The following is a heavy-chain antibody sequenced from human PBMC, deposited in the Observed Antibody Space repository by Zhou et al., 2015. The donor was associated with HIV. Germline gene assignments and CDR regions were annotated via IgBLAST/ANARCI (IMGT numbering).Heavy chain of an antibody. CDR2: IIPIFGTA. V-gene: IGHV1-69*01. Sequence: QVQLVQSGAEVKKPGSSVKVSCKASGGTFSSYAISWVRQAPGQGLEWMGGIIPIFGTANYAQKFQGRVTITADESTSTAYMELSSLRSEDTAVYYCAAPLPRYSYGPSRYGMDVWGQGTTVTVSS. CDR3: AAPLPRYSYGPSRYGMDV. D-gene: IGHD5-18*01. CDR1: GGTFSSYA. J-gene: IGHJ6*02.